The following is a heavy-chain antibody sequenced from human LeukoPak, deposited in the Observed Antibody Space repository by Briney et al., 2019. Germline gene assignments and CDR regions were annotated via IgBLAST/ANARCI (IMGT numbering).Heavy chain of an antibody. CDR1: GFTFSSYA. D-gene: IGHD6-13*01. Sequence: GRSLRLPCAASGFTFSSYAMSWVRQAPGKGLEWVSAISGSGGSTYYADSVKGRFTISRDNSKNTLYLQMNSLRAEDTAVYYCAKRGSSSSWYVFDPWGQGTLVTVSS. V-gene: IGHV3-23*01. J-gene: IGHJ5*02. CDR3: AKRGSSSSWYVFDP. CDR2: ISGSGGST.